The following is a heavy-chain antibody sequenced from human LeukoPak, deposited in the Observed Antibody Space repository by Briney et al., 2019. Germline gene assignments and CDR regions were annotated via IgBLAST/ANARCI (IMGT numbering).Heavy chain of an antibody. CDR3: ARDSDSSYFDY. V-gene: IGHV4-31*03. D-gene: IGHD3-22*01. Sequence: KTSQTLSLTCTVSGGSISSGGYYWSWIRQHPGKGLEWIGYIYYSGSTYYNPSLKSRVTISVDTSKNQFSLKLGSVTAADTAVYYCARDSDSSYFDYWGQGTLVTVSS. CDR2: IYYSGST. CDR1: GGSISSGGYY. J-gene: IGHJ4*02.